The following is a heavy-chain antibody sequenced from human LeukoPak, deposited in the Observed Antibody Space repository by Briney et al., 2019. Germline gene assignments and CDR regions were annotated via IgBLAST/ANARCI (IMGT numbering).Heavy chain of an antibody. CDR3: ARHATPEIQLWLLNYFDY. Sequence: SETLSLTCTVSGGSISSSSYYWGWIRQPPGKGLEWIGSISYSGSTYYNPSLKSRVTISVDTSKNQFSLKLSSVTAADTAVYYCARHATPEIQLWLLNYFDYWGQGTLVTVSS. J-gene: IGHJ4*02. CDR1: GGSISSSSYY. D-gene: IGHD5-18*01. CDR2: ISYSGST. V-gene: IGHV4-39*01.